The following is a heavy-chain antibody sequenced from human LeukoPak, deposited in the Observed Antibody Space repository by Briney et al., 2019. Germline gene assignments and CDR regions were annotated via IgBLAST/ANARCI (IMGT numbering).Heavy chain of an antibody. J-gene: IGHJ6*04. CDR1: GFTFSSYA. CDR3: ARDRFRDYGMDV. CDR2: ISRDGSNK. V-gene: IGHV3-30*04. D-gene: IGHD3-10*01. Sequence: GGSLRLSCAASGFTFSSYAMHWVRQAPGKGLEWVAVISRDGSNKYYADSVKGRFTISRGNSKNTLYLQMNSLRAEDTAVYYCARDRFRDYGMDVWGKGTTVTVSS.